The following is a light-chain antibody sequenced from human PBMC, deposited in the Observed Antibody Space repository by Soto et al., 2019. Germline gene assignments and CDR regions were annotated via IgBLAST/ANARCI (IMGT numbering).Light chain of an antibody. CDR2: NNN. Sequence: VLTQPPSASATPGPRVTISCSGSSSNIGTNTVNWHRQRPGSAPKLLIFNNNQRPSGVPDRFSGSKSGTSASLAISGLQSDDEADYYGATWDDSLNLWVFGGGTKLTVL. CDR1: SSNIGTNT. CDR3: ATWDDSLNLWV. J-gene: IGLJ3*02. V-gene: IGLV1-44*01.